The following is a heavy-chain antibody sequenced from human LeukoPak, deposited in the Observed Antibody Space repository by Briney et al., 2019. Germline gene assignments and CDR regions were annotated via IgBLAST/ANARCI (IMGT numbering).Heavy chain of an antibody. CDR1: GFTFSSYS. CDR3: AKDRAWGAFAY. Sequence: PGGSLRLSCAAYGFTFSSYSMNWVRQAPGKGLEWVSGISGDAGRTYYADSVKGRFTISRDNSKNTLYLQMNSLRAEDTAIYYCAKDRAWGAFAYWGQGTLVTVSS. D-gene: IGHD1-26*01. J-gene: IGHJ4*02. V-gene: IGHV3-23*01. CDR2: ISGDAGRT.